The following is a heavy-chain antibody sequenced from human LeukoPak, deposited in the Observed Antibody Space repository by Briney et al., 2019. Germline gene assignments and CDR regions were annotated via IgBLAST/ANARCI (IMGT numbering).Heavy chain of an antibody. V-gene: IGHV3-23*01. CDR2: ITGRGEST. J-gene: IGHJ4*02. CDR1: GFTFRIYA. D-gene: IGHD3-22*01. Sequence: GGSLRLSCAASGFTFRIYAMSWVRQAPGKGLQWVSSITGRGESTWYVDSVKGRFTITRDNSENPLHLQMHSLRAEDTAVYYCARDRPNYYGSDGHYYRRDGDYWGRGTLVSVSS. CDR3: ARDRPNYYGSDGHYYRRDGDY.